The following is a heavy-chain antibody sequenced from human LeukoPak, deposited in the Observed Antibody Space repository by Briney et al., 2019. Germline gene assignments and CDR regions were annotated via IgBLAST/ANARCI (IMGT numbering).Heavy chain of an antibody. CDR1: GFTFSSYS. D-gene: IGHD6-13*01. CDR3: ATSPSIAAAGTGYYFGY. V-gene: IGHV3-21*01. J-gene: IGHJ4*02. CDR2: ISSSSSYI. Sequence: GALRLSCAASGFTFSSYSMNWVRQAPGKGQEWVSSISSSSSYIYYADSVKGRFTISRDNAKNSLYLQMNSLRAEDTAVYYCATSPSIAAAGTGYYFGYWGQGTLVTVSS.